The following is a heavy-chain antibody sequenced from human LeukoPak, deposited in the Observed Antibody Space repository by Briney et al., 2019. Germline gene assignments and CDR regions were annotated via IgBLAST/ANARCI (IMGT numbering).Heavy chain of an antibody. V-gene: IGHV7-4-1*02. CDR2: INTNTGNP. D-gene: IGHD6-19*01. Sequence: ASVKVSCKASGYTFTSYAMNWVRQAPGQGLEWMGWINTNTGNPTYAQGFTGRFVFSLDTSVSTAYLQISSLKAEDTAVYYCARPHSSGLWYYYGMDVWGQGTTVTVS. J-gene: IGHJ6*02. CDR3: ARPHSSGLWYYYGMDV. CDR1: GYTFTSYA.